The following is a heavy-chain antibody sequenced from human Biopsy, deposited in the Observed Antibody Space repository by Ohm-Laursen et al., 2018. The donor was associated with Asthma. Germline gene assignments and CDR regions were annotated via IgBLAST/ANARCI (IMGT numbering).Heavy chain of an antibody. CDR1: GGYIDSHDWS. CDR3: ARVRRYGDIFFGMDV. D-gene: IGHD4-17*01. J-gene: IGHJ6*01. CDR2: AHFSGST. V-gene: IGHV4-30-4*01. Sequence: SQTLSLTCPVSGGYIDSHDWSWCWIRQSPGKGLQWLRYAHFSGSTHYNPSLDRRIRMSVDTSKSQVSLSLTSVSAADTAVYFCARVRRYGDIFFGMDVWGQGTTVTVSS.